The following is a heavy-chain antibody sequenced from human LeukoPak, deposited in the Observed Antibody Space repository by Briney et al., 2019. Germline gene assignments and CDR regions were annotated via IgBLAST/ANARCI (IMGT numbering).Heavy chain of an antibody. Sequence: GGSLRLSCAASGAAFTKYGMKWVRQAAGAGLEYIAGISRSGDITHYADSVKGRFTISRDNVQNTLYLQMNSLRADDTALYYCATEGFYYWGPGTQVTVSS. CDR1: GAAFTKYG. V-gene: IGHV3-23*01. J-gene: IGHJ4*02. CDR3: ATEGFYY. CDR2: ISRSGDIT.